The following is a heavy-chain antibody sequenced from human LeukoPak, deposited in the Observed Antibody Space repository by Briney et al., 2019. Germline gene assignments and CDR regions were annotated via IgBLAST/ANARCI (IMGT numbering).Heavy chain of an antibody. CDR2: IKQDGSEK. Sequence: PGGSLRLSCAASGFTFSSYWMSWVRQAPGKGLEWVANIKQDGSEKYYVDSVKGRFTISRDNAKNSLYLQMNSLRAEDTAVYYCARLQVLAKRRDRCFDYWGQGTLVTVSS. D-gene: IGHD3-3*02. CDR3: ARLQVLAKRRDRCFDY. CDR1: GFTFSSYW. J-gene: IGHJ4*02. V-gene: IGHV3-7*01.